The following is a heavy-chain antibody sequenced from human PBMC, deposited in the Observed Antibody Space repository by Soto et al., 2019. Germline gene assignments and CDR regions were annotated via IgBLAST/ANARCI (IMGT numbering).Heavy chain of an antibody. Sequence: QVQLQQWGAGLLKPSETLSLTCAVYGGSFSGYYWSWIRQPPGKGLEWIGEINHSGSTNYNPSLKSRVTTSVDTSKNQFFLKLSAVTAADTAVYYCARGRGGYDSDYYYYMDVWGKGTTVTVSS. V-gene: IGHV4-34*01. D-gene: IGHD5-12*01. CDR2: INHSGST. J-gene: IGHJ6*03. CDR1: GGSFSGYY. CDR3: ARGRGGYDSDYYYYMDV.